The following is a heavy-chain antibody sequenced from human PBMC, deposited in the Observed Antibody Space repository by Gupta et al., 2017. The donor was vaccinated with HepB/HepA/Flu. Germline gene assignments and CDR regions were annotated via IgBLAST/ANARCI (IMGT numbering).Heavy chain of an antibody. CDR2: ISSSSSYI. V-gene: IGHV3-21*01. CDR1: GFTFSSYS. D-gene: IGHD3-3*01. J-gene: IGHJ4*02. CDR3: ARDSGGYDFWSGYPLDY. Sequence: EVQLVESGGGLVKPGGSLRLSCAASGFTFSSYSMNWVRQAPGKGLEWVSSISSSSSYIYYADSVKGRFTISRDNAKNSLYLQMNSLRAEDTAVYYCARDSGGYDFWSGYPLDYWGQGTLVTVSS.